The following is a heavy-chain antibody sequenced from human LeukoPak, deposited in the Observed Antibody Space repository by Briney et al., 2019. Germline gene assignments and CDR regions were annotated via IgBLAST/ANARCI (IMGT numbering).Heavy chain of an antibody. Sequence: ASVKVSCKASGYTFTGYYMHWVRQAPGQGLEWMGWINPNSGGTNYAQKFQGRVTMTRDTSISIAYMELSRLRSDDTAVYYCARLRGQCSGWYPNYYGGQGTLVTVSS. CDR2: INPNSGGT. D-gene: IGHD6-19*01. J-gene: IGHJ4*02. V-gene: IGHV1-2*02. CDR3: ARLRGQCSGWYPNYY. CDR1: GYTFTGYY.